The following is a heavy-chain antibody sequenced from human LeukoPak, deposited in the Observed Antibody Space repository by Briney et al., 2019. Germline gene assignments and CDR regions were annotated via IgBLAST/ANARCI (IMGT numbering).Heavy chain of an antibody. CDR2: IIPIFGTA. D-gene: IGHD1-26*01. CDR1: GGTFSSYA. J-gene: IGHJ4*02. Sequence: SVKVSCKASGGTFSSYAISWVRQAPGQGLEWMGGIIPIFGTANYAQKFQGRVTMTEDTSTDTAYMELSSLRSEDTAVYYCATDLVSIVGATSDFDYWGQGTLVTVSS. V-gene: IGHV1-69*06. CDR3: ATDLVSIVGATSDFDY.